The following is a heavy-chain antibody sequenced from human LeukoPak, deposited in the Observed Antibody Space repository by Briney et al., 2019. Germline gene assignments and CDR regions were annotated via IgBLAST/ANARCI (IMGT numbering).Heavy chain of an antibody. D-gene: IGHD3-22*01. CDR3: AKDIVYDSRTAQTFDY. V-gene: IGHV3-23*01. J-gene: IGHJ4*02. Sequence: GSLRLSCAASGFTFSSYAMSWVRQAPGKGLEWVSAISCSGGSTYYAASVKGRFTIFRDNSKNTLYLQMNSLRAEDTAVYYCAKDIVYDSRTAQTFDYWGQGTLVTVSS. CDR2: ISCSGGST. CDR1: GFTFSSYA.